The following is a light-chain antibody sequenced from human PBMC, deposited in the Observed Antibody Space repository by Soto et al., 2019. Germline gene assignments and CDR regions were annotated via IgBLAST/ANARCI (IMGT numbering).Light chain of an antibody. CDR1: TRDIWTSNL. V-gene: IGLV2-23*02. CDR3: YTYTGISTYLFV. Sequence: QSVLTEPASVSVCPGRSITISFTETTRDIWTSNLVSWYQQYPGKAPKLIIFEVTRRPSGISNRFSGSKSGNTASLTISGLQPEDEADYYCYTYTGISTYLFVFGNGTKVTVL. J-gene: IGLJ1*01. CDR2: EVT.